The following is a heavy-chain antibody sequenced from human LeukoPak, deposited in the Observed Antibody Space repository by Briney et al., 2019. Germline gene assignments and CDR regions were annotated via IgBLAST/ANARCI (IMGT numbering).Heavy chain of an antibody. CDR2: ISSSSSTI. Sequence: GGSLRLSCAASGFTFSSYSMNWVRQGPGKGLEWVSYISSSSSTIYYADSVKGRFTISRDNAKNSLYLQMNSLRAEDTAVYYCARDDGGAAAAYDYWGQGTLVTVSS. V-gene: IGHV3-48*01. D-gene: IGHD6-13*01. CDR3: ARDDGGAAAAYDY. CDR1: GFTFSSYS. J-gene: IGHJ4*02.